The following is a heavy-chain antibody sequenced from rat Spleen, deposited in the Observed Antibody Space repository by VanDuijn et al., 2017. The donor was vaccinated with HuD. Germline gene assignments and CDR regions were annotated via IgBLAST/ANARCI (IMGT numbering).Heavy chain of an antibody. CDR2: IWGDGNS. D-gene: IGHD1-8*01. Sequence: QVQLKESGPGLVQPSQTLSLTCTVSGFSLSSYGVIWVRQPPGKGLDWMGVIWGDGNSNFNSALKSRLSISRDTSKSQVYLKVNSLQTGDTATYYCARALQYPHYWGQGVMVTVSS. CDR3: ARALQYPHY. V-gene: IGHV2-13*01. J-gene: IGHJ2*01. CDR1: GFSLSSYG.